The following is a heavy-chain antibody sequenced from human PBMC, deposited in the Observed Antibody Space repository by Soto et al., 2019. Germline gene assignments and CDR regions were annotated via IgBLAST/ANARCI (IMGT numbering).Heavy chain of an antibody. CDR3: ARGGVGSGSEEGLYYFDY. CDR1: GFTFSSYG. D-gene: IGHD2-15*01. CDR2: IWYDGSNK. Sequence: QVQLVESGGGVVQPGRSLRLSCAASGFTFSSYGMHWVRQAPGKGLEWVAVIWYDGSNKYYADSVKGRFTISRDNSKNTLYLQMNSLRAEDTAVYYCARGGVGSGSEEGLYYFDYWGQGTLVTVSS. J-gene: IGHJ4*02. V-gene: IGHV3-33*01.